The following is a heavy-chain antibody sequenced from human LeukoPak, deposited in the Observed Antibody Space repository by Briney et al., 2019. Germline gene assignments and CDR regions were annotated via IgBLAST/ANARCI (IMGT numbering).Heavy chain of an antibody. CDR1: GFTFSSYW. CDR2: IKQDGSEK. J-gene: IGHJ4*02. Sequence: GGSLRLSCAASGFTFSSYWMSWVRQAPGKGLEWVANIKQDGSEKYYVDSVKGRFTISRDNAKNSLYLQMNSLRAEDTAVYYCARVRDWSWYYFDYWGQGTLVAVSS. D-gene: IGHD3-9*01. CDR3: ARVRDWSWYYFDY. V-gene: IGHV3-7*01.